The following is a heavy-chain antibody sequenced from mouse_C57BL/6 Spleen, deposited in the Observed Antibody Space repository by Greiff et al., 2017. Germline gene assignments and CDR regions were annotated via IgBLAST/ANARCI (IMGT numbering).Heavy chain of an antibody. CDR1: GYSFTDYN. Sequence: EVHLVESGPELVKPGASVKISCKASGYSFTDYNMNWVKQSNGKSLEWIGVINPNYGTTSYNQKFKGKATLTVDQSSSTAYMQLNSLTSEDSAVYYCARHYGSSLYYAMDYWGQGTSVTVSS. D-gene: IGHD1-1*01. V-gene: IGHV1-39*01. CDR3: ARHYGSSLYYAMDY. J-gene: IGHJ4*01. CDR2: INPNYGTT.